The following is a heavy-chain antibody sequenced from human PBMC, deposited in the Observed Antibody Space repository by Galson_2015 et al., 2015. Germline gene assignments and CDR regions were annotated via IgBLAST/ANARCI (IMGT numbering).Heavy chain of an antibody. Sequence: SLRLSCAASGFTFSSYAMTWVRQAPGEGLEWVSGLSASGGTTYYADSVKGRFTISSDNSKNTLYLQMNSLRAEDTAVYYCAKDRGYSYGDRNFDYWGQGTLVTVSS. J-gene: IGHJ4*02. CDR2: LSASGGTT. CDR1: GFTFSSYA. D-gene: IGHD5-18*01. V-gene: IGHV3-23*01. CDR3: AKDRGYSYGDRNFDY.